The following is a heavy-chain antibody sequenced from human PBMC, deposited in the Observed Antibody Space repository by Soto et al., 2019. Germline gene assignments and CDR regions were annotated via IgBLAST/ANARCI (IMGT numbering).Heavy chain of an antibody. CDR2: IYYSGST. D-gene: IGHD1-26*01. CDR1: GGSISSYY. J-gene: IGHJ4*02. V-gene: IGHV4-59*01. Sequence: QVQLQESGPGLVKPSETLSLTCTVSGGSISSYYWSWIRKPPGKGLEWIGYIYYSGSTNYNPSLKSRVTISVDTSKNQFSLKLSSVTAADTAVYYCARRWGPTFDFWGQGTLVTVSS. CDR3: ARRWGPTFDF.